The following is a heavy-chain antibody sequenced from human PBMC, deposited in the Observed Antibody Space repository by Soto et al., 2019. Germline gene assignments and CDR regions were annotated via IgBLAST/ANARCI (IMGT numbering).Heavy chain of an antibody. J-gene: IGHJ4*02. D-gene: IGHD3-22*01. V-gene: IGHV3-30*18. CDR1: GFTFSSYG. CDR2: ISYDGSNK. CDR3: AKDPAPYYDSSGYYDY. Sequence: QVQLVESGGGVVQPGRSLRLSCAASGFTFSSYGMHWVRQAPGKGLEWVAVISYDGSNKYYADSVKGRFTISRDNSKNTLYLQMNSLRAEDTAVYYCAKDPAPYYDSSGYYDYWGQGTLVTVSS.